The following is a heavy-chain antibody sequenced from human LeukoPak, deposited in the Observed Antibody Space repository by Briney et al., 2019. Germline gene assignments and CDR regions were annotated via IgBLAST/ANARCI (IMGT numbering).Heavy chain of an antibody. CDR2: ISYDGSNK. D-gene: IGHD2-21*02. CDR3: AKVDQLVVVTGFDY. J-gene: IGHJ4*02. Sequence: GGSLRLSCAASGFTFSSYGMHWVRQAPGKGLEWVAVISYDGSNKYYADSVKGRFTISRGNSKNTLYLQMNSLRAEDTAVYYCAKVDQLVVVTGFDYWGQGTLVTVSS. V-gene: IGHV3-30*18. CDR1: GFTFSSYG.